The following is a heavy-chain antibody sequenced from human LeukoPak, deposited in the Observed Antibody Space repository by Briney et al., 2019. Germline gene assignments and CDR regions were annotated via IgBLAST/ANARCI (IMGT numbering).Heavy chain of an antibody. CDR1: GYTFTSYA. Sequence: GASVKVSCKASGYTFTSYAISWVRQAPGQGLEWMGRIIPIFGTANYAQKFQGRVTITTDESTSTAYMELSSLRSEDTAVYYCARRPPYYYDSSDAFDIWGQGTMVTVSS. CDR3: ARRPPYYYDSSDAFDI. V-gene: IGHV1-69*05. J-gene: IGHJ3*02. CDR2: IIPIFGTA. D-gene: IGHD3-22*01.